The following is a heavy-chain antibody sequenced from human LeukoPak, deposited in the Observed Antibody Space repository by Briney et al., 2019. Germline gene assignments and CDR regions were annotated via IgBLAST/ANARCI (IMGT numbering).Heavy chain of an antibody. CDR2: ISGSGGST. J-gene: IGHJ4*02. CDR3: AKRYCSSTSCYVDY. V-gene: IGHV3-23*01. D-gene: IGHD2-2*01. CDR1: GFTFSSYA. Sequence: PSGGSLRLSCAASGFTFSSYAMSWVRQAPGKGLEWDSAISGSGGSTYYADSVKGRFTISRDNSKNTLYLQMNSLRAEDTAAYYCAKRYCSSTSCYVDYWGQGTLVTVSS.